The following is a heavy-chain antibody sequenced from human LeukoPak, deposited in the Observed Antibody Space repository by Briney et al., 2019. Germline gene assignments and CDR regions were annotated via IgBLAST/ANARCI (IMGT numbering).Heavy chain of an antibody. J-gene: IGHJ4*02. Sequence: GGSLRLSCAASGFTFSSYAMSWVRQAPGKGLEWVSAISGSGGSTYYADSVKGRFTISRDNSKDTLYLQMNSLRAEDTAVYYCASYYYDSSGTGGHFDYWGQGTLVTVSS. D-gene: IGHD3-22*01. V-gene: IGHV3-23*01. CDR2: ISGSGGST. CDR3: ASYYYDSSGTGGHFDY. CDR1: GFTFSSYA.